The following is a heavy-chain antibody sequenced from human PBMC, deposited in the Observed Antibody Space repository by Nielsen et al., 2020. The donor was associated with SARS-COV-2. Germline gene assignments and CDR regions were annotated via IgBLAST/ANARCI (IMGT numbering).Heavy chain of an antibody. D-gene: IGHD3-10*01. J-gene: IGHJ5*02. Sequence: ASVKVSCKASGYTFTSYGISWVRQAPGQGLEWMGWISAYNGNTNYAQKLQGRVTMTTDTSTSTAYMELSSLRSEDTAVYYCAADRGIDWFDPWGQGTLVTVSS. CDR3: AADRGIDWFDP. CDR1: GYTFTSYG. V-gene: IGHV1-18*01. CDR2: ISAYNGNT.